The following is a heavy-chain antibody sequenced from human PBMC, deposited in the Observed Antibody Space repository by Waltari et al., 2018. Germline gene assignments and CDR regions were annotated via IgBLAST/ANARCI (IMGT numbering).Heavy chain of an antibody. CDR2: ITSGSSYK. CDR3: ARETVAGTGWFDP. V-gene: IGHV3-21*01. CDR1: GFTFSHYS. Sequence: EVQLVESGGGLVQPGGSLRLSCAASGFTFSHYSFNWVRQAPGKGREWVSCITSGSSYKYYADSVKGRFTISRDNAKNALFLHMNSLRAEDTAVYYCARETVAGTGWFDPWGQGTLVTVSS. D-gene: IGHD6-19*01. J-gene: IGHJ5*02.